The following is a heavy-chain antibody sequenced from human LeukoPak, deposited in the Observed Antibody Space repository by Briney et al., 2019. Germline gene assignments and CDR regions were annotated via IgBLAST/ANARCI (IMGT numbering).Heavy chain of an antibody. CDR1: GFSFSPYS. CDR2: IKQAGSGY. CDR3: SRGHCAGTACCVGGMDV. Sequence: GGSLRLSCAASGFSFSPYSMSWIRQAPGKGLEWVATIKQAGSGYYYVDSVQGRFTISRDDAKDSVSLQMNSLRAADTAVYYFSRGHCAGTACCVGGMDVWAQGPTVTVAS. J-gene: IGHJ6*02. V-gene: IGHV3-7*01. D-gene: IGHD2-21*01.